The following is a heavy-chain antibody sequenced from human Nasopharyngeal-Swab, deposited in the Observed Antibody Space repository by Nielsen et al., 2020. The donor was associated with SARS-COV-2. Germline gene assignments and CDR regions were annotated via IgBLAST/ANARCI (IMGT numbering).Heavy chain of an antibody. J-gene: IGHJ6*03. CDR2: IIPIFGTA. Sequence: SGKESCKASGGTVRSDASSGERQAPGQGLEWMGGIIPIFGTANYAQKFQGRVTITADESTSTAYMELSSLRSEDTAVYYCAVGATGYYYMDVWGKGTTVTVSS. CDR3: AVGATGYYYMDV. CDR1: GGTVRSDA. D-gene: IGHD1-26*01. V-gene: IGHV1-69*13.